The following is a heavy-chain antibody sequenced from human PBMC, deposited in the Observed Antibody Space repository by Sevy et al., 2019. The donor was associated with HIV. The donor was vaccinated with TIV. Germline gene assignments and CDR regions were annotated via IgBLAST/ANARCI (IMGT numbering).Heavy chain of an antibody. CDR2: FKSKIHGGTT. D-gene: IGHD1-26*01. Sequence: GGSLRLSCTASGFIFGDYGMSWVRQAPGKGLEWIAFFKSKIHGGTTENAVSVKGRFTISRDDSKNIVYMQMRNLKTEDAAVYYCTRWSGSQSIFDYWGQGTLVTVSS. J-gene: IGHJ4*02. CDR3: TRWSGSQSIFDY. V-gene: IGHV3-49*04. CDR1: GFIFGDYG.